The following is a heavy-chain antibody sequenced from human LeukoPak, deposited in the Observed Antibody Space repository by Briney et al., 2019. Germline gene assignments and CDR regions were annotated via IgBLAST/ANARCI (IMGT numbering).Heavy chain of an antibody. Sequence: PSQTLSLTCAVSGGSISSGGYSWSWIRQPPGKGLEWIGYIYYSGSTNYNPSLKSRVTISVDTSKNQFSLKLSSVTAADTAVYYCAREGPGDSSGLDYWGQGTLVTVSS. CDR1: GGSISSGGYS. J-gene: IGHJ4*02. CDR2: IYYSGST. V-gene: IGHV4-61*08. D-gene: IGHD6-19*01. CDR3: AREGPGDSSGLDY.